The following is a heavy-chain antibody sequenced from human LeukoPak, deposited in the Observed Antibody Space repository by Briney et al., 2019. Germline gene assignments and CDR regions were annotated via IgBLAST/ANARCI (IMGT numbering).Heavy chain of an antibody. D-gene: IGHD3-16*01. V-gene: IGHV1-69*04. Sequence: ASVKVSCKASGGTFSSYAISWVRQAPGQGLEWMGRIIPILGIANYAQKFQGRVTITADKSTNTAYMELSSLRSEGTAVYYCARDGGLGGLFLGDAFDIWGQGTMVTVSS. CDR3: ARDGGLGGLFLGDAFDI. CDR1: GGTFSSYA. J-gene: IGHJ3*02. CDR2: IIPILGIA.